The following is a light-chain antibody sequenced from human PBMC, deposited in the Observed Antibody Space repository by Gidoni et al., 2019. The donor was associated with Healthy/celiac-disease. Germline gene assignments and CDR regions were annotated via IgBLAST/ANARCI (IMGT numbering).Light chain of an antibody. J-gene: IGKJ2*04. Sequence: DIQMTQSPSSLSASLGDRVTITCRVSQSISSYLNWYQQKPGKAPKLLIYAASSLQSGVPSRFSGSGSGTDFTLTISSLQPEDFATYYCQQSYSTRRSFGQGTKLEIK. V-gene: IGKV1-39*01. CDR2: AAS. CDR3: QQSYSTRRS. CDR1: QSISSY.